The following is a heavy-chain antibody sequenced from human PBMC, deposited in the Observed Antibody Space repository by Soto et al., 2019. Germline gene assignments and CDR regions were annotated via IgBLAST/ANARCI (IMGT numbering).Heavy chain of an antibody. Sequence: EVQLLESGGNLVQPGGSLRLSCAASGFTFSTYGMTWVRQAPGKGLEWVSSITSSGGTTYYRDSVKGRFTISRDNPKNMLNMEMSSLRVEDTAVYYCAKLSGGSVSGGTLAWGQGTLVTVSS. D-gene: IGHD2-8*02. CDR1: GFTFSTYG. J-gene: IGHJ5*02. CDR2: ITSSGGTT. V-gene: IGHV3-23*01. CDR3: AKLSGGSVSGGTLA.